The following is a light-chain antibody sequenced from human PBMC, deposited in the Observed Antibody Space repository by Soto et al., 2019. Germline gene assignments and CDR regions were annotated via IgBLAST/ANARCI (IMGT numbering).Light chain of an antibody. V-gene: IGKV1-5*03. Sequence: DIQMTQSPSTLSASVGDRVIITCRASDSISSWLAWYQQKPGKAPKLLIYKATSLESGVPSRFSGSGSGTEFTLTISSLQTEDFATYYCQQHSTYPRTFGQGTKVDIK. J-gene: IGKJ1*01. CDR1: DSISSW. CDR2: KAT. CDR3: QQHSTYPRT.